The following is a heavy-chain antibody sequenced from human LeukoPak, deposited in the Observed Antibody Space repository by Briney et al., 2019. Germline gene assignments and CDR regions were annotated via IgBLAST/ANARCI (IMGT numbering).Heavy chain of an antibody. CDR2: IYYSGST. V-gene: IGHV4-30-4*01. J-gene: IGHJ4*02. Sequence: SETLSLTCTVSGGSISSGDYYWSWIRQPPGKGLEWIGYIYYSGSTYYNPSLKSRVTISVDTSKNQFSLKLSSVTAADTAVYYCARGWVGYGLFDYWGQGTLVTVSS. CDR1: GGSISSGDYY. D-gene: IGHD5-18*01. CDR3: ARGWVGYGLFDY.